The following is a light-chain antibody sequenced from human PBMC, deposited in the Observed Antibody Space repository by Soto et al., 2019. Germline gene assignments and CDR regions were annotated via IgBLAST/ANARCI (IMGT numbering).Light chain of an antibody. CDR1: QSFASY. CDR2: GAS. V-gene: IGKV3-15*01. Sequence: EIVLTQSPATLSVSPGERATLSCRASQSFASYLAWYHQKPGQAPRLLIYGASTRATGIPARFSGSGSGTEFTLTISSLQSEDFAVYYCQQYNNWPRTFGQGTKVDI. J-gene: IGKJ1*01. CDR3: QQYNNWPRT.